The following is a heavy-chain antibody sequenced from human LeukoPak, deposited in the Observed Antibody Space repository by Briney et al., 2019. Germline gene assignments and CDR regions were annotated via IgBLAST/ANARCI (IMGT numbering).Heavy chain of an antibody. CDR3: AKRYCSSTSCYNHFDY. Sequence: GGSLRLSCAASGFAFSSYGMHWVRQAPGKGLEWVAVISYDGSNKYYADSVKGRFTISRDNSKDTLYLQMNSLRAEDTAVYYCAKRYCSSTSCYNHFDYWGQGTLVTVSS. V-gene: IGHV3-30*18. J-gene: IGHJ4*02. CDR1: GFAFSSYG. CDR2: ISYDGSNK. D-gene: IGHD2-2*02.